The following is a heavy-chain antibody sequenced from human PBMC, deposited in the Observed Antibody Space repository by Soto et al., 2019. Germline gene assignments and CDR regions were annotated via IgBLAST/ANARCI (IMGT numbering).Heavy chain of an antibody. D-gene: IGHD1-26*01. V-gene: IGHV1-18*01. Sequence: ASVKVSCKASGYTFSRYGIMWVRQAPGQGLEWMGWISAYNGNTNSAEKLRGRLTMTTDASTTTAYMELRSLRSDDTAIYYCARDQGFRVGINRNRFDPCRQRTLVTVSS. J-gene: IGHJ5*02. CDR2: ISAYNGNT. CDR1: GYTFSRYG. CDR3: ARDQGFRVGINRNRFDP.